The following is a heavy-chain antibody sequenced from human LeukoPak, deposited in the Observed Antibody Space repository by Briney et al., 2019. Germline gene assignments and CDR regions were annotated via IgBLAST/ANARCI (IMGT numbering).Heavy chain of an antibody. D-gene: IGHD1-7*01. V-gene: IGHV1-46*01. CDR3: ARVHAYCGTSTTSCLDY. CDR1: GYTFTSYY. Sequence: ASVKVSCKASGYTFTSYYMHWVRQAPGQGLEWMGIINPSGGSTSYAQKFQGRVTMTRDTSTSTVYMELSSLRSEDTAVYYCARVHAYCGTSTTSCLDYWGQGTLVTVSS. J-gene: IGHJ4*02. CDR2: INPSGGST.